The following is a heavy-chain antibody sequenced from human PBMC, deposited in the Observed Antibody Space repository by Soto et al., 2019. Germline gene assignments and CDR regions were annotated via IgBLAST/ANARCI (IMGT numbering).Heavy chain of an antibody. CDR1: GGSISSGGYN. CDR3: ARIGGGAVEP. D-gene: IGHD3-16*01. V-gene: IGHV4-31*03. Sequence: QVQLQESGPGLVKPSQTLSLTCTVSGGSISSGGYNWSWIRQYPGKGLEWLGYIYYSGTSYYNPSLKSRVTISVDTSKNQFSLNLSSVTAADTAVYYCARIGGGAVEPWGQGTLVIVSS. CDR2: IYYSGTS. J-gene: IGHJ5*02.